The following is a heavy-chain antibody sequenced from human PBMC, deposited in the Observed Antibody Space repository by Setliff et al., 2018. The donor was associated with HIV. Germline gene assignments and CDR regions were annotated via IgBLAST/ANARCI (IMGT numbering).Heavy chain of an antibody. J-gene: IGHJ4*02. Sequence: SETLSLTCTVSGGSISSGSYYWSWIRQLAGKGLEWIGRIYTSGSTNYNPSLKRRVTMSVDTSKNQFSLKLSSVTAADTAVYYCARDFDRSGYYEYYFDYGGQGTLVTVAS. V-gene: IGHV4-61*02. CDR1: GGSISSGSYY. CDR3: ARDFDRSGYYEYYFDY. D-gene: IGHD3-22*01. CDR2: IYTSGST.